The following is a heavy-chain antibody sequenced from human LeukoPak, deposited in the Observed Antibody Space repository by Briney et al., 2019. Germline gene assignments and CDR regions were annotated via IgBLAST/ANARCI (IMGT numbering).Heavy chain of an antibody. CDR2: IKQDGGEK. CDR1: GFTFSSYW. CDR3: ARDPGSYYDYVWGSYRLKYFDY. V-gene: IGHV3-7*03. J-gene: IGHJ4*02. D-gene: IGHD3-16*02. Sequence: PGGSLRLSCAASGFTFSSYWMSWVRQAPGKGLEWVANIKQDGGEKYYVDSVKGRFTISRGNAKNSLYLQMNSLRAEDTAVYYCARDPGSYYDYVWGSYRLKYFDYWGQGTLVTVSS.